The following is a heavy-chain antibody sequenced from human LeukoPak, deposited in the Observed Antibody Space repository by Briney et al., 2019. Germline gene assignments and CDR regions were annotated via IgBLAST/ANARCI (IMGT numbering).Heavy chain of an antibody. CDR2: IATAGDT. V-gene: IGHV3-13*01. J-gene: IGHJ5*02. CDR1: GFTFSSYD. D-gene: IGHD3-10*01. Sequence: SGGSLRLSCAASGFTFSSYDMHWVRQATGKGLEWVSTIATAGDTYYPGSVKGRFTISRENAKNSLYLQMNSLRAGDTAVYYCARGGYFTMVRGVISWFDPWGQGTLVTVSS. CDR3: ARGGYFTMVRGVISWFDP.